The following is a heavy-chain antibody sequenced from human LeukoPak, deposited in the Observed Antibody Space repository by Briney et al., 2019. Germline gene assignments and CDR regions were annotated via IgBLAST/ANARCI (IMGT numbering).Heavy chain of an antibody. J-gene: IGHJ3*02. CDR3: ARTYSYGSSSDAFDI. Sequence: SETLSLTCTVSGGSISSYYWSWIRQPPGKGLEWIGYIYYSGSTNYNPSLKSRVTISVDTSKNQFSLKLSSVTAADTAVYYCARTYSYGSSSDAFDIWGQGTMVTVSS. CDR1: GGSISSYY. D-gene: IGHD5-18*01. CDR2: IYYSGST. V-gene: IGHV4-59*01.